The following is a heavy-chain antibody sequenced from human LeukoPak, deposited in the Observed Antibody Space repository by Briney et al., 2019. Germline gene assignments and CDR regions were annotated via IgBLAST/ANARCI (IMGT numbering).Heavy chain of an antibody. Sequence: SETLSLTCAVYGGSFSGYYWSWIRQPPGKGLEWIGEINHSGSTNYNPSLKSRVTISVDTSKNQFSLKLSSVTAADTAVYYCARGSGLLPTWGQGTMVTVSS. D-gene: IGHD2-21*01. V-gene: IGHV4-34*01. CDR3: ARGSGLLPT. CDR2: INHSGST. CDR1: GGSFSGYY. J-gene: IGHJ3*01.